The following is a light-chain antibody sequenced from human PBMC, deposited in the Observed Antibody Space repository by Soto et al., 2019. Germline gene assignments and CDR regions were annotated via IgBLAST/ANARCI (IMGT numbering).Light chain of an antibody. Sequence: ELVLTQSPGTPSLSPGERAALSCRASQSGSGNYLSWYQQKPGQAPRLLIYATSTRAPGIPDRFSGSGSGTDFSLTINRLEPEDSAVYFCQHFGYPQWTFGRGTKVDI. J-gene: IGKJ1*01. CDR3: QHFGYPQWT. CDR1: QSGSGNY. CDR2: ATS. V-gene: IGKV3-20*01.